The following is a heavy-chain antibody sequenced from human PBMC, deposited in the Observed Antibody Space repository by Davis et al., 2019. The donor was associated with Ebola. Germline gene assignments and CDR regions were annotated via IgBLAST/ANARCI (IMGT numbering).Heavy chain of an antibody. J-gene: IGHJ4*02. D-gene: IGHD2-2*01. CDR2: IYYNGRT. V-gene: IGHV4-34*01. CDR3: ASPHQIRGENFFDL. CDR1: GFTFSSYW. Sequence: ESLKISCAASGFTFSSYWMHWVRQAPGKGLEWIGAIYYNGRTYYKSSLEGRVTILLDTSKNQFSLKLRSVTAADTAVYYCASPHQIRGENFFDLWGQGSLVTVSS.